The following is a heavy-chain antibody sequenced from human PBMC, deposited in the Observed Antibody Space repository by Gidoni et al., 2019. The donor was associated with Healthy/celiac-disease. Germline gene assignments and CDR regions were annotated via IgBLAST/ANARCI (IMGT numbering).Heavy chain of an antibody. CDR1: GGSISSYY. D-gene: IGHD1-7*01. CDR2: IYYSGST. CDR3: ARDKNSAHFDY. V-gene: IGHV4-59*01. Sequence: QVQLQESGPGLVKPSETLPLTCTVSGGSISSYYWSWIRQPPGKGLEWIGYIYYSGSTNYNPSLKSRVTISVDTSKNQFSLKLSSVTAADTAVYYCARDKNSAHFDYWGQGTLVTVSS. J-gene: IGHJ4*02.